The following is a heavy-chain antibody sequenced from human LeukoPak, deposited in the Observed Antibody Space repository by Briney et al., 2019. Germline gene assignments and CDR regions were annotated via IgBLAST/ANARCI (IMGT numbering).Heavy chain of an antibody. V-gene: IGHV1-2*02. CDR3: ARDRLRGGYYYGLDV. Sequence: ASVKVSCKASGYTFTAYNIHWVRQAPGQGLEWMGWINPNSGGTKFAQKFQGRVTMTTDTSTSTAYMELRSLTSDDTAVYYCARDRLRGGYYYGLDVLGQGTTVTVSS. D-gene: IGHD3-16*01. CDR1: GYTFTAYN. J-gene: IGHJ6*02. CDR2: INPNSGGT.